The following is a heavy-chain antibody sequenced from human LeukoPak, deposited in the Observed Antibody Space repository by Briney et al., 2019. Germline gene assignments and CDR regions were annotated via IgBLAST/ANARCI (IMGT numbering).Heavy chain of an antibody. J-gene: IGHJ4*02. CDR3: AKGAYDYVRGSYFE. D-gene: IGHD3-16*01. CDR2: ISGSGGST. CDR1: GFTFSSYA. Sequence: PGGSLRLSCAASGFTFSSYAMSWVRQAPGKGLEWVSAISGSGGSTYYADSVKGRFAISRDNSKNTLYLQMNSLRAEDTAVYYCAKGAYDYVRGSYFEWGQGTLVTVSS. V-gene: IGHV3-23*01.